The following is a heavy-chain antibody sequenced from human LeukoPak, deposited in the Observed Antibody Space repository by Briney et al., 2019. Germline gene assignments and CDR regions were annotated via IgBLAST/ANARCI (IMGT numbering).Heavy chain of an antibody. CDR3: ARRSWYFDY. CDR2: IYNREST. Sequence: ETLSLTCTVSGDSMNTYYWNWIRQPPGKGLEWIGYIYNRESTNYNPSLKSRVTILIDTSKNQFSLKLISVTPADTAVYYCARRSWYFDYWGQGTLVTVSS. J-gene: IGHJ4*02. V-gene: IGHV4-59*01. D-gene: IGHD2-15*01. CDR1: GDSMNTYY.